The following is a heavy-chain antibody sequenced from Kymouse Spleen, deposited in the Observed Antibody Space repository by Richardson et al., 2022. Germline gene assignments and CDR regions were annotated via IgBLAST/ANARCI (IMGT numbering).Heavy chain of an antibody. V-gene: IGHV3-21*03. D-gene: IGHD1-7*01. Sequence: EVQLVESGGGLVKPGGSLRLSCAASGFTFSSYSMNWVRQAPGKGLEWVSSISSSSSYIYYADSVKGRFTISRDNAKNSLYLQMNSLRAEDTAVYYCARDRGITGTTGDFDYWGQGTLVTVSS. J-gene: IGHJ4*02. CDR3: ARDRGITGTTGDFDY. CDR2: ISSSSSYI. CDR1: GFTFSSYS.